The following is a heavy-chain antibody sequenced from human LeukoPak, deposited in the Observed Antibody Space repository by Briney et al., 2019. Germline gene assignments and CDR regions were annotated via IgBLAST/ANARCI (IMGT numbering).Heavy chain of an antibody. D-gene: IGHD3-22*01. CDR1: GYTCTSYA. J-gene: IGHJ4*02. V-gene: IGHV1-3*01. Sequence: ASVKVSCKASGYTCTSYAMHWVRQAPGQRLEWMGWINAGNGNTKYSQKFQDRVTITRDTSASTAYMELSSLRSEDTAVYYCARAHHYYDSSGYYSPSYFDYWGQGTLVTVSS. CDR3: ARAHHYYDSSGYYSPSYFDY. CDR2: INAGNGNT.